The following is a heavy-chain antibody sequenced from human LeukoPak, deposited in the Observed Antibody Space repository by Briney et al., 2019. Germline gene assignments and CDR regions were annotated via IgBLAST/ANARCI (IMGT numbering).Heavy chain of an antibody. CDR1: GGSFSGYY. CDR2: INHSGST. J-gene: IGHJ3*02. CDR3: ARDRPPRGWSVDAFDI. D-gene: IGHD2-15*01. Sequence: PSEALSLTCAVYGGSFSGYYWSWIRQPPGKGLAWIGEINHSGSTNYNPSLKSRVTISVDTSKNQFSLKLSSVTAADTAVYYCARDRPPRGWSVDAFDIWGQGTMVTVSS. V-gene: IGHV4-34*01.